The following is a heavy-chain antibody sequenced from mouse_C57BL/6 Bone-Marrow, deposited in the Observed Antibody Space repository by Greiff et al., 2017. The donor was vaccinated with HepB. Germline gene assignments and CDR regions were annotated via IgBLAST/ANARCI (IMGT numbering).Heavy chain of an antibody. CDR3: ARDVYYYGSSYGYFDV. J-gene: IGHJ1*03. CDR2: SRNKANDYTT. Sequence: EVQRVESGGGLVQSGRSLRLSCATSGFTFSDFYMEWVRQAPGKGLEWIAASRNKANDYTTEYSASVKGRFIVSRDTSQSILYLQMNALRAEDTAIYYCARDVYYYGSSYGYFDVWGTGTTVTVSS. V-gene: IGHV7-1*01. D-gene: IGHD1-1*01. CDR1: GFTFSDFY.